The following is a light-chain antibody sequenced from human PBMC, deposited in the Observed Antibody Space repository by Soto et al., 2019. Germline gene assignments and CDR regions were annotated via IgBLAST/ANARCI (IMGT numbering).Light chain of an antibody. J-gene: IGKJ1*01. CDR2: KAS. V-gene: IGKV1-5*03. Sequence: DIQMTQSPSTLSASVGDIFTITCRASQSISSWLAWYQQKPGKAPKLLIYKASSLESGVPSRFSGSGSGTEFTLTISSLQPDDFATYYCQQYNSYSKFGQGTKVDIK. CDR3: QQYNSYSK. CDR1: QSISSW.